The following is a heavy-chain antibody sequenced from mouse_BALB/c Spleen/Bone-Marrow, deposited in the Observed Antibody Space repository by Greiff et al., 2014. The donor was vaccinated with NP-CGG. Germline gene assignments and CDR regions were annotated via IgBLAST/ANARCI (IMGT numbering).Heavy chain of an antibody. V-gene: IGHV14-3*02. D-gene: IGHD1-1*01. CDR1: GFNIKDTY. Sequence: VHVKQSGAELVKPGASVKLSCTASGFNIKDTYMHWVKQRPEQGLEWIGRIDPANGNTKYAPKFQGKATITADTSSNTAYLQSSSLTAEDTSFYYSAPYYYGSSQFAYWGQGTLVTVSA. CDR2: IDPANGNT. CDR3: APYYYGSSQFAY. J-gene: IGHJ3*01.